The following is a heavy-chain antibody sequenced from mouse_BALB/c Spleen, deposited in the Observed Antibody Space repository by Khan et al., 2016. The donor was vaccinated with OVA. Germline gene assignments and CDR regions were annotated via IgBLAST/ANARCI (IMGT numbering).Heavy chain of an antibody. CDR3: ARLAYYYNSEGFAY. V-gene: IGHV5-6*01. Sequence: EVELVESGGDLVKTGGSLKLSCAASGFTFSTYGMSWVRQTPDKRLEWVATLSSGGHYTYYIDSVKGRFTISRDNAKNILYLQMTSLRSEDTAIYYCARLAYYYNSEGFAYWGQGTLVTVSA. D-gene: IGHD1-1*02. CDR1: GFTFSTYG. J-gene: IGHJ3*01. CDR2: LSSGGHYT.